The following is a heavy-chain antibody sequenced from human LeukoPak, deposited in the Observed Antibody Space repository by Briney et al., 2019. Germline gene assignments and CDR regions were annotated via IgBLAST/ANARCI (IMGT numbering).Heavy chain of an antibody. Sequence: GASVKVSCKVSGYTLTELSMHWVRQAPGKGLEWMGGFDPEDGETIYAQKFQGRVTMTEDTSTDTAYMELSSLRSEDTAGYYCAKRSGFPPYYFDYWGQGTLVTVSS. J-gene: IGHJ4*02. CDR2: FDPEDGET. CDR1: GYTLTELS. D-gene: IGHD3-3*01. V-gene: IGHV1-24*01. CDR3: AKRSGFPPYYFDY.